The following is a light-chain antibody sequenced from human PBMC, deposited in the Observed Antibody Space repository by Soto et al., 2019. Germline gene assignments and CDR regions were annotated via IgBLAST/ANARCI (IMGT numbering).Light chain of an antibody. CDR1: QSVSSSF. J-gene: IGKJ1*01. Sequence: EIVLTQSPGTLSLSPGERATLSCRASQSVSSSFLAWYQQKPGQAPRLLIYGASSRATGIPDRFSGSGSGTDFTLTISGREPDDFAVYYCHQYDNSPWTFGQGTKVVIK. CDR2: GAS. V-gene: IGKV3-20*01. CDR3: HQYDNSPWT.